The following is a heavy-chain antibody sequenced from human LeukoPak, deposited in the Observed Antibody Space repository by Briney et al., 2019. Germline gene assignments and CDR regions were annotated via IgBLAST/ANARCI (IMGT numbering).Heavy chain of an antibody. Sequence: GGSLRLSCAASGFTFSSYSMYWVRQAPGKGLEGVSVIFGSGGSTHYADSVKRRFTISRDNSKNTVYLQMNSLRAEDTAVYYCAKTTTGYSSGRFPGWPVDYWGQGTLVTVSS. CDR1: GFTFSSYS. D-gene: IGHD6-19*01. CDR3: AKTTTGYSSGRFPGWPVDY. J-gene: IGHJ4*02. V-gene: IGHV3-23*01. CDR2: IFGSGGST.